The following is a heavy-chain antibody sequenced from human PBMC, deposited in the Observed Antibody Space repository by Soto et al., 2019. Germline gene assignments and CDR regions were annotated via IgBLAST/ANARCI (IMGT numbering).Heavy chain of an antibody. V-gene: IGHV1-69*01. CDR2: IIPMFGTT. CDR3: ARQGAESGSGRYYTQ. J-gene: IGHJ4*02. D-gene: IGHD3-10*01. Sequence: QVQLVQSGAGVKKPGSSVKVSCKASGGTLSYYAISWVRQAPGQGLEWLGGIIPMFGTTNDAPKFQDRVTISADESTGTPYMEPSSLSSEDTAVYYCARQGAESGSGRYYTQWGQGTLITVSS. CDR1: GGTLSYYA.